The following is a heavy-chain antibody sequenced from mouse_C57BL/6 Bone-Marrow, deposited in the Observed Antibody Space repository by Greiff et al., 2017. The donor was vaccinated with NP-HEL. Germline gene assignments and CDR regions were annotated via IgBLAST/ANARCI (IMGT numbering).Heavy chain of an antibody. CDR3: ARAAYYYGSAAWFAY. D-gene: IGHD1-1*01. CDR1: GFTFSSYA. CDR2: ISDGGSYT. J-gene: IGHJ3*01. Sequence: EVKLMESGGGLVKPGGSLKLSCAASGFTFSSYAMSWVRQTPDKRLEWVATISDGGSYTYYPDNVKGRFTISIDNAKNNLYLQMSHLKSEDTAMYYCARAAYYYGSAAWFAYWGQGTLVTVSA. V-gene: IGHV5-4*03.